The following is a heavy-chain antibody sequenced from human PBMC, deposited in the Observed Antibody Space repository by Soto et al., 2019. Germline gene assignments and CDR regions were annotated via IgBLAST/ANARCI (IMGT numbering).Heavy chain of an antibody. CDR1: VFTFTKSA. J-gene: IGHJ4*02. CDR3: VKGVYSSGSDFFDY. CDR2: ISGTGDKS. Sequence: QLLESGGGLVQPGESLRLSCAASVFTFTKSAMSWVRQAPGKGLEWVSTISGTGDKSFYADSVKGRFTISRDSSKSTLSLQMNSLRDDDTAVYYCVKGVYSSGSDFFDYWGQGTPVTVSS. V-gene: IGHV3-23*01. D-gene: IGHD6-13*01.